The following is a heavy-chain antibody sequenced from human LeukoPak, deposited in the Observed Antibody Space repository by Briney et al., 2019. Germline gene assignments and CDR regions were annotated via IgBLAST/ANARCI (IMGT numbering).Heavy chain of an antibody. V-gene: IGHV1-2*02. Sequence: ASVKVSCKASRYTFTGYYMHWLRQAPGQGLEWMGWINPNSGGTNYAQKFQGRFTMTRDTSISTAYMELSRLRSDDTAVYYCARDLGIAARLFDYWGQGTLVTVSS. J-gene: IGHJ4*02. CDR1: RYTFTGYY. D-gene: IGHD6-6*01. CDR2: INPNSGGT. CDR3: ARDLGIAARLFDY.